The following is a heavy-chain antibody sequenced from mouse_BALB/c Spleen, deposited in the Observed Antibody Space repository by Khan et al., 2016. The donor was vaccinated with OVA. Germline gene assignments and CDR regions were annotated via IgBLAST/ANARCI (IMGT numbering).Heavy chain of an antibody. Sequence: EVELVESGGGLVQPGGSLKLSCAASGFTFSSYGMSWVRQTPDKRLELVATINSNGGSTYYPDSVKGRFTISRDNAKNTLYLQMSSLKSEDTAMYYCARDGSSTDSGFAYWGQGTLVTVSA. CDR3: ARDGSSTDSGFAY. J-gene: IGHJ3*01. CDR2: INSNGGST. CDR1: GFTFSSYG. V-gene: IGHV5-6-3*01. D-gene: IGHD1-3*01.